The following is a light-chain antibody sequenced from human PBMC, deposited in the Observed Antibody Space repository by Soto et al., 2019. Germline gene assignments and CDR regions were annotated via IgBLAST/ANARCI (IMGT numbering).Light chain of an antibody. Sequence: QSALTQRASVSGSPGQSITISCTGTSSDVGGYNYVSWYQQHPGKAPKLMIYEVSNRPSGVSNRFSGSKSGNTASLTISGLQADDEADYYCSSYTSSSTLLVFGVGTKLTVL. CDR1: SSDVGGYNY. J-gene: IGLJ2*01. CDR3: SSYTSSSTLLV. V-gene: IGLV2-14*01. CDR2: EVS.